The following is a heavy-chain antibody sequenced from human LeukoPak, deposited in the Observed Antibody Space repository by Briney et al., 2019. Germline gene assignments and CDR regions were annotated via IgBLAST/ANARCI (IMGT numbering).Heavy chain of an antibody. D-gene: IGHD2-2*01. CDR1: GFTFSSYG. CDR3: AKDRRDCSSTSCYAYYYYYMDV. V-gene: IGHV3-30*02. CDR2: IRYDGSNK. J-gene: IGHJ6*03. Sequence: PGGSLRLSCAASGFTFSSYGMHWVRQAPGKGLEWVAFIRYDGSNKYYAGSVKGRFTISRDNSKNTLYLQMNSLRAEDTAVYYCAKDRRDCSSTSCYAYYYYYMDVWGKGTTVTVSS.